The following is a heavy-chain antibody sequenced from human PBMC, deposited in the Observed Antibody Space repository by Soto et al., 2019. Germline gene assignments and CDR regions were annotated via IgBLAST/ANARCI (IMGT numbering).Heavy chain of an antibody. D-gene: IGHD2-15*01. CDR2: IYYSGST. CDR3: ERLYCSGGSCYYYYYYMDV. CDR1: GGSISSSSYY. J-gene: IGHJ6*03. Sequence: SETLSLTCTVSGGSISSSSYYWGWIRQPPGKGLEWIGSIYYSGSTYYNPSLKSRVTISVDTSKNQFSLKLSSVTAADTAVYYCERLYCSGGSCYYYYYYMDVWGKGTRVTVSS. V-gene: IGHV4-39*01.